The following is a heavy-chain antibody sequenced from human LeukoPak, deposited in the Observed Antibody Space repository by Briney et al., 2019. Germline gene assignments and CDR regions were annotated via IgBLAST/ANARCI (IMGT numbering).Heavy chain of an antibody. J-gene: IGHJ4*02. Sequence: ASVKVSCKASGYTFTGYYMHWGRQAPGQRLEWMGWINAGNGHTKYSQEFQGRLTITRDTSANIVYMDLSSLRSDDMAVYYCARGRWVATNQAYYFDDWGQGTLVTVSS. CDR2: INAGNGHT. CDR1: GYTFTGYY. CDR3: ARGRWVATNQAYYFDD. V-gene: IGHV1-3*03. D-gene: IGHD5-12*01.